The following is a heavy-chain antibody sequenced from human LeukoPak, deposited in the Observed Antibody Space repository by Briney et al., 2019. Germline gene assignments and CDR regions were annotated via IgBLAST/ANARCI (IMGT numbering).Heavy chain of an antibody. D-gene: IGHD3-22*01. CDR3: AREFHYYDSSGGDFDY. V-gene: IGHV3-11*01. Sequence: GGSLRLSCAASGFTFSDYYMSWIRQAPGKGLEWVSYISSSGSTIYYADSMKGRFTISRDNAKNSLYLQMNSLRAEDTAVYYCAREFHYYDSSGGDFDYWGQGTLVTVSS. CDR2: ISSSGSTI. J-gene: IGHJ4*02. CDR1: GFTFSDYY.